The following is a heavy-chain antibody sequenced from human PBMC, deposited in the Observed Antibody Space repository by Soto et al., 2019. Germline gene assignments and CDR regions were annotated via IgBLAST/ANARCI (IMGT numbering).Heavy chain of an antibody. CDR2: ISYSGST. CDR3: AKFGREAFDV. J-gene: IGHJ3*01. V-gene: IGHV4-31*03. CDR1: GGSISSDGHY. D-gene: IGHD3-3*01. Sequence: QVQLQESGPGLVKPSQTMSLTCTVSGGSISSDGHYWNWGRQHPEKGLEWIAYISYSGSTFHNPSLTSRVTISTDTSKNQFSLTLSSVTAADTAVYYCAKFGREAFDVWGQGTAVTVSS.